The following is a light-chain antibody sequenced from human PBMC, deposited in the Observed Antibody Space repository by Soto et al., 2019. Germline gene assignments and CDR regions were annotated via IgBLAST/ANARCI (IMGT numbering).Light chain of an antibody. V-gene: IGKV1-17*03. J-gene: IGKJ4*01. CDR1: QAISHY. CDR3: LQHNTYPLS. Sequence: DIDMTQSRSAMSASVGDRVTITCRASQAISHYLAWFHQRPGKVPKRLIYGASTLESGVPSRFSGSGSGTDFTLTISSLQPEDFGTYYCLQHNTYPLSFGGGTKVDSK. CDR2: GAS.